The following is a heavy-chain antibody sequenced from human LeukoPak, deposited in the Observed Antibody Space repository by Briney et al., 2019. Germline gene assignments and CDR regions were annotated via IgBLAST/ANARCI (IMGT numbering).Heavy chain of an antibody. CDR1: GYSFYTYW. J-gene: IGHJ4*02. V-gene: IGHV5-51*01. CDR2: IYPSDSET. CDR3: ARRPGYAPAHFDY. Sequence: GESLKISCKGSGYSFYTYWIAWVRQMPGKGLEYMGIIYPSDSETRYGPSFEGQVTISVDKSTRTAYLQWSSLEASDTAVYYCARRPGYAPAHFDYWGQGTLVTVSS. D-gene: IGHD2-2*01.